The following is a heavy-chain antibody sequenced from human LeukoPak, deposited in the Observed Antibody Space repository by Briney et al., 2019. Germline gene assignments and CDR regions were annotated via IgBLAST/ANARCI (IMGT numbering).Heavy chain of an antibody. CDR3: ARDPVPGIAAAGTH. V-gene: IGHV3-74*01. Sequence: GRSLRLSSAASGFTFSSHWMHWVRQAPGKGLVWVSRINSDGSSTSYADSVKGRFTTSTDNAKNTPYLQLNSLRAEDTAVYYCARDPVPGIAAAGTHWGQGTLVTVSS. J-gene: IGHJ4*02. D-gene: IGHD6-13*01. CDR2: INSDGSST. CDR1: GFTFSSHW.